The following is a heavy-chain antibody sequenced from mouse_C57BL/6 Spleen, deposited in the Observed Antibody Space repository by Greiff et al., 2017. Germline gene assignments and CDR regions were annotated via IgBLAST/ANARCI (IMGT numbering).Heavy chain of an antibody. Sequence: VKLQESGAELVKPGASVKISCKASGYAFSSYWMNWVKQRPGKGLEWIGQIYPGDGDTNYNGKFKGKATLTADKSSSTAYMQLSSLTSEDSAVYFCARRGLYYFDYWGQGTTLTVSS. J-gene: IGHJ2*01. CDR2: IYPGDGDT. CDR3: ARRGLYYFDY. V-gene: IGHV1-80*01. D-gene: IGHD3-3*01. CDR1: GYAFSSYW.